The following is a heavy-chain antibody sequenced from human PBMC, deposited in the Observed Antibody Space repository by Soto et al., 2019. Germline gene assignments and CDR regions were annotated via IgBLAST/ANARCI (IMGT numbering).Heavy chain of an antibody. CDR3: AREDTAMVTRWFDP. Sequence: GGSLRLSCAASGFTFSSYWMSWVRQAPGKGLEWVANIKQDGSEKYYVDSVKGRFTISRDNAKNSLYLQMNSLRAEDTAVYYCAREDTAMVTRWFDPWGQGTLVTVSS. CDR1: GFTFSSYW. D-gene: IGHD5-18*01. J-gene: IGHJ5*02. CDR2: IKQDGSEK. V-gene: IGHV3-7*01.